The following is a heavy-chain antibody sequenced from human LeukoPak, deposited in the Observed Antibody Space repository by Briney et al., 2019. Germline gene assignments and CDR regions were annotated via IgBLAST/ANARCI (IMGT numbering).Heavy chain of an antibody. CDR3: AKIRYSSGWFSFDY. CDR1: GFTFSSCG. Sequence: GASLRLSCAASGFTFSSCGMSWVRQAPGKGLEWVSAISGSGGSTYYADSVKGRFTISRDNSKNTLYLQMNSLRAEDTAVYYCAKIRYSSGWFSFDYWGQGTLVTVSS. V-gene: IGHV3-23*01. D-gene: IGHD6-19*01. J-gene: IGHJ4*02. CDR2: ISGSGGST.